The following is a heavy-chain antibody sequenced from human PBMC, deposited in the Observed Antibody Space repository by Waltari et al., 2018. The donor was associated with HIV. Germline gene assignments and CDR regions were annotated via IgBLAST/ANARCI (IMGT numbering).Heavy chain of an antibody. Sequence: SVKGRFSISRDNSKNTLYLQMNSLRADDTALYYCARDAYVTSSIDYWGQGTLVTVSS. J-gene: IGHJ4*02. CDR3: ARDAYVTSSIDY. V-gene: IGHV3-30*07. D-gene: IGHD2-2*01.